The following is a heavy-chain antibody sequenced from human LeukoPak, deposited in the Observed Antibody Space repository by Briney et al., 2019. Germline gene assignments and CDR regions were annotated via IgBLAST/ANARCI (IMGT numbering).Heavy chain of an antibody. Sequence: GGSLRLSCATSGFTFSAYSMNWVRQAPGKWLEWVSSISGSNIYINYADSVMGRFTISSDNARDSVFLQMNSLRAEDTAVYYCARALYDSSGYYFDYWGQGTLVTVSS. CDR1: GFTFSAYS. V-gene: IGHV3-21*06. CDR2: ISGSNIYI. J-gene: IGHJ4*02. CDR3: ARALYDSSGYYFDY. D-gene: IGHD3-22*01.